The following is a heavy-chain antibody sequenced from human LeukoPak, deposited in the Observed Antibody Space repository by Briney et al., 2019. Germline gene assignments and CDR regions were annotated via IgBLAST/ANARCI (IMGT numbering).Heavy chain of an antibody. CDR2: IKRRTDGGTT. CDR3: APGGDYCSTTSCPS. Sequence: PGGSLRLSCAASGFTLSNAWMHWVRQAPGKGLEWVGRIKRRTDGGTTDYAAPVKGRFTISRDDSKNTLYLQMNSLKTEDTAVYYCAPGGDYCSTTSCPSWGQGTMVTVSS. V-gene: IGHV3-15*01. CDR1: GFTLSNAW. J-gene: IGHJ3*01. D-gene: IGHD2-2*01.